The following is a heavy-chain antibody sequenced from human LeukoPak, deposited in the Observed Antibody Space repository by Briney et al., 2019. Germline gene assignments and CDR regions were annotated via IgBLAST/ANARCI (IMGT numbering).Heavy chain of an antibody. CDR2: ISYDGSNK. CDR1: GFTFSSYG. D-gene: IGHD6-13*01. CDR3: ARDPTPAADAFDI. J-gene: IGHJ3*02. Sequence: PGGSLRLSCAASGFTFSSYGMHWVRQAPGKGLEWVAVISYDGSNKYYADSVKGRFTISRDNSKNTLYLQMNSLRAEDTAVYYCARDPTPAADAFDIWGQGTMVTVSS. V-gene: IGHV3-30*03.